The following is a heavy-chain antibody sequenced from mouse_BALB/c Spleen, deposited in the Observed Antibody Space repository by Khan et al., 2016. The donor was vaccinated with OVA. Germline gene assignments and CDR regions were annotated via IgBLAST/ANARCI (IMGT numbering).Heavy chain of an antibody. J-gene: IGHJ3*01. D-gene: IGHD3-3*01. Sequence: VQLVESGAELVKPGRSVKLSCKASGYTFTAYGMHWVHQTPDKRLEWIGSISSDCGYTNYPDSLKGRFTISRDNAKNTAYLQMTSLKSEDTAMADCASHVGGSFAYWGQGTLVTVSA. CDR3: ASHVGGSFAY. CDR2: ISSDCGYT. CDR1: GYTFTAYG. V-gene: IGHV5-6*01.